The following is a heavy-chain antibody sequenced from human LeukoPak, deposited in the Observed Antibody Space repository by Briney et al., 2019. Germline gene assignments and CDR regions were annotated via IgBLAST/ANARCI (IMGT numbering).Heavy chain of an antibody. Sequence: SETLSLTCSVSGVSIRSNYWSWVRQPPGKGLEWIGYIYYTGISKYNPSLKSRVTILIDTSRNQFSLKLSSVTAADTAIYYCARGTYNTSPPDLWGQGTMVTVSS. D-gene: IGHD1-14*01. V-gene: IGHV4-59*01. CDR3: ARGTYNTSPPDL. CDR1: GVSIRSNY. J-gene: IGHJ3*01. CDR2: IYYTGIS.